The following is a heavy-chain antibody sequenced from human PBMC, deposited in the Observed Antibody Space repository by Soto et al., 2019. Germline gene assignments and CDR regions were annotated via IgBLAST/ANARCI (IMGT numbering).Heavy chain of an antibody. CDR3: ARPGYYDSSGYWRSPFDI. CDR2: MHYSGNT. CDR1: GDSISSSNYY. J-gene: IGHJ3*02. D-gene: IGHD3-22*01. V-gene: IGHV4-39*01. Sequence: SETLSLTCTVSGDSISSSNYYWGWIRQPPGKGLEWIVSMHYSGNTYYNPSLKSRVTISVDTSKNQFSLKLSTVTAADTAVYYCARPGYYDSSGYWRSPFDIWGQGTMVTVSS.